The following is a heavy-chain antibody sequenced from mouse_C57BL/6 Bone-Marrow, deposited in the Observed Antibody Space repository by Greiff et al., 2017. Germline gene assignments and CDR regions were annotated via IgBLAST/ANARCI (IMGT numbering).Heavy chain of an antibody. CDR3: ARGVAHWYFDV. Sequence: QVQLKESGAELVRPGTSVKVSCKASGYAFTNYLIEWVKQRPGQGLEWIGVINPGSGGTNYNEKFKGKATLTADKSSSTAYMQLSSLTSEASAVYFCARGVAHWYFDVWGTGTTVTVSS. V-gene: IGHV1-54*01. CDR2: INPGSGGT. J-gene: IGHJ1*03. D-gene: IGHD1-1*01. CDR1: GYAFTNYL.